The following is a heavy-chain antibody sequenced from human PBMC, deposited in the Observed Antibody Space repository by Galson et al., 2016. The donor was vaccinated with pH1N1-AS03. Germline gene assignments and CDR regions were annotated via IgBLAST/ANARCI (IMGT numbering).Heavy chain of an antibody. Sequence: RLSCAASGFTSSSYGMHWVRQAPGKGLEWVAVISYDGSNKYYADSVKGRFTISRDNSKNTLYLQMKSLRAEDTAVYYCAKDLGTHYYGMGVWGQGTTVTVSS. CDR2: ISYDGSNK. CDR1: GFTSSSYG. V-gene: IGHV3-30*18. CDR3: AKDLGTHYYGMGV. J-gene: IGHJ6*02.